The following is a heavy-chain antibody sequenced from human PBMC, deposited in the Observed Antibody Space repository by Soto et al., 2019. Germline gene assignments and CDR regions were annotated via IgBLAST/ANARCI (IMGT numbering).Heavy chain of an antibody. Sequence: LSLTCAASGFTFSSYAMSWVRQAPGKGLEWVSAISGSGGSTYYADSVKGRFTISRDNSKNTLYLQMNSLRAEDTAVYYCAKGKFLEAHFDYWGQGTLVTVSS. CDR3: AKGKFLEAHFDY. CDR1: GFTFSSYA. CDR2: ISGSGGST. V-gene: IGHV3-23*01. J-gene: IGHJ4*02.